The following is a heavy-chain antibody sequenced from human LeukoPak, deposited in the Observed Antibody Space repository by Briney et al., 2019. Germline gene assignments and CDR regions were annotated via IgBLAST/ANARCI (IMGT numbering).Heavy chain of an antibody. CDR3: ARSSSWYIIDAFDI. J-gene: IGHJ3*02. CDR1: GFTFSSYS. D-gene: IGHD6-13*01. CDR2: ISTSTSYI. Sequence: GGSLRLSCAASGFTFSSYSMNWVRQAPGKGLEWVSSISTSTSYIYYADSVKGRFTISRDNAKNSLYLQMNSLRAEDTAVYYCARSSSWYIIDAFDIWGQGTMVTVSS. V-gene: IGHV3-21*04.